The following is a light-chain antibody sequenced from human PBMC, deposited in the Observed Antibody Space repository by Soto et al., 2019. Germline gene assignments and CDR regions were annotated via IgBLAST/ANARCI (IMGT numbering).Light chain of an antibody. CDR3: SSYTSGSTLVV. CDR1: SSDVGGYNY. Sequence: QSVLTQPASVSGSPGQSITISCTGTSSDVGGYNYVSWYQQHPGKAPKLMTYEVSNRPSEVSNRFSGSKSGNTASLTISGLQAEDEGNYYCSSYTSGSTLVVFGGGTKLTVL. V-gene: IGLV2-14*01. J-gene: IGLJ2*01. CDR2: EVS.